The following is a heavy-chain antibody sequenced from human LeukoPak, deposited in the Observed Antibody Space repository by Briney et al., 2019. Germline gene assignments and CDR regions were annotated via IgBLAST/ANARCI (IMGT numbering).Heavy chain of an antibody. CDR2: MYLSGTT. CDR3: AGLVGRYSSGLYYYYFDY. V-gene: IGHV4-4*02. CDR1: GDSINSLDL. J-gene: IGHJ4*02. D-gene: IGHD3-22*01. Sequence: PSGTLSLTCSVSGDSINSLDLWSWVRQPPGKGLEWIGEMYLSGTTHSNPSVKSRVTISIDKSKNQFFLNLSSVTAADTAVYYCAGLVGRYSSGLYYYYFDYWGQGTLVTVSS.